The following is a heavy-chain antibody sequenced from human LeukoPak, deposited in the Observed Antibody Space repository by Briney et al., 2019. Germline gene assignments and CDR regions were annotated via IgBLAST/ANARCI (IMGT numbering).Heavy chain of an antibody. Sequence: ASVKVSCKASGYTFTNYDVNWVRQAPGQGLEWMGWMNPNSGNTGYAQKFQDRITMTRNISISTAYMELSGLKFEDTAVYYCARSTYSSPFDYWGQGSLVTVSS. J-gene: IGHJ4*02. CDR1: GYTFTNYD. V-gene: IGHV1-8*01. CDR3: ARSTYSSPFDY. D-gene: IGHD5-18*01. CDR2: MNPNSGNT.